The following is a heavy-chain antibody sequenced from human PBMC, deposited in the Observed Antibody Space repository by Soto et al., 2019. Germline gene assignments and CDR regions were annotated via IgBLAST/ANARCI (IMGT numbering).Heavy chain of an antibody. J-gene: IGHJ4*02. CDR1: GFTFSNYW. V-gene: IGHV3-7*01. CDR2: IKTDGSEK. CDR3: ASREG. Sequence: HPGVSLRLSCVASGFTFSNYWLSWVRQAPGKGLEWVANIKTDGSEKYYVDSVKGRFTISRDNAKNSLYLQMNSLRVEDSAVYYCASREGWGQGTVVTVSS.